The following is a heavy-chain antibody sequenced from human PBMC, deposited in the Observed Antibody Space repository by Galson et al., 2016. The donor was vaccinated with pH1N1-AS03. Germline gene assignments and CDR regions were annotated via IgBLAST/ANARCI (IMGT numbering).Heavy chain of an antibody. D-gene: IGHD6-25*01. V-gene: IGHV4-4*02. J-gene: IGHJ4*01. CDR3: ARAGQRHRVGDY. Sequence: SETLSLTCAVSGDSISSNHWWTWVRQPPGKGLAWIAEIYHNGNSNYNPTLKSRVSISVDKSKNQFSLNLSSVTAADTAVYYCARAGQRHRVGDYWGHGTLVTVSS. CDR1: GDSISSNHW. CDR2: IYHNGNS.